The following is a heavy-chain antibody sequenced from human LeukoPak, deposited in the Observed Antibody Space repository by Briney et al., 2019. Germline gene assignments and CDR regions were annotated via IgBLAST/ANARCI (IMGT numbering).Heavy chain of an antibody. CDR2: ISYDGINK. CDR3: AELGITMIGGV. CDR1: GFTFSDYA. V-gene: IGHV3-30*18. D-gene: IGHD3-10*02. J-gene: IGHJ6*04. Sequence: GGSLRLSCAASGFTFSDYAMHWVRQAPGKGLEWVALISYDGINKYYADSVKGRFTISRDNAKNSLYLQMNSLRAEDTAVYYCAELGITMIGGVWGKGTTVTISS.